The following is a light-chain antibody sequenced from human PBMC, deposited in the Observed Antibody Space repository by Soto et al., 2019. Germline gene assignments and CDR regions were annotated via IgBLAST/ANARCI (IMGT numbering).Light chain of an antibody. CDR2: EGS. J-gene: IGLJ2*01. V-gene: IGLV2-23*01. Sequence: QSALTQPASVSRSPGQSITISCTGTSSDVGSYNLVSWYQQHPGKAPKLMIYEGSKRPSGVSNRFSGSKSGNTASLTISGLLAEDEADYYCCSYAGSSTHVVFGGGTKVTVL. CDR1: SSDVGSYNL. CDR3: CSYAGSSTHVV.